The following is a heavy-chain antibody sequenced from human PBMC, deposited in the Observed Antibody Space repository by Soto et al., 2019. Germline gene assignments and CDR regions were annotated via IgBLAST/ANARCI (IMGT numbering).Heavy chain of an antibody. J-gene: IGHJ3*02. D-gene: IGHD3-16*01. CDR1: GGSISSGDYY. CDR2: IYYSGST. Sequence: QVQLQESGPGLVKPSQTLSLTCTVSGGSISSGDYYWSWIRQPPGKGLEWIGYIYYSGSTYYNPSLKSRVXXSXDXXTNPFSLKLSSVTAAHTAVYYCARGMDVLSLAFDIWGQGTMVTVSS. V-gene: IGHV4-30-4*01. CDR3: ARGMDVLSLAFDI.